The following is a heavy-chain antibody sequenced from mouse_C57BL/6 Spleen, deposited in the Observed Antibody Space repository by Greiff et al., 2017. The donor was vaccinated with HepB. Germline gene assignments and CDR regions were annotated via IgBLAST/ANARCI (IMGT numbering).Heavy chain of an antibody. CDR2: ISSGGDYI. V-gene: IGHV5-9-1*02. D-gene: IGHD2-4*01. J-gene: IGHJ1*03. Sequence: EVKVVESGEGLVKPGGSLKLSCAASGFTFSSYAMSWVRQTPEKRLEWVAYISSGGDYIYYADTVKGRFTISRDNARNTLYLQMSSLKSEDTAMYYCTRGIYYDDWYFDVWGTGTTVTVSS. CDR3: TRGIYYDDWYFDV. CDR1: GFTFSSYA.